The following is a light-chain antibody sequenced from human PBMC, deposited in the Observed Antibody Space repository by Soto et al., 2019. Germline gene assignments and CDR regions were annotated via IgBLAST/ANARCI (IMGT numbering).Light chain of an antibody. CDR1: SSNIEAGYD. V-gene: IGLV1-40*01. CDR3: ESYERSSVSGFV. CDR2: SNS. J-gene: IGLJ1*01. Sequence: QSVLTQPPSVSGAPGQRVPISCTGSSSNIEAGYDVHWYQQLPGTVHQLLIYSNSHRPSGVPHRFSGPKCGISASLAITXLQSDDEAHYYCESYERSSVSGFVFRGGTKVTVL.